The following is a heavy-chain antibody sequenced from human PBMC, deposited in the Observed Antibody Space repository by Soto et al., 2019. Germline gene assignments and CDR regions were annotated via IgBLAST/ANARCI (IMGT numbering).Heavy chain of an antibody. CDR3: ASNLYDFWSGYFDY. CDR2: IYYSGST. D-gene: IGHD3-3*01. V-gene: IGHV4-39*01. CDR1: GGSISSSSYY. J-gene: IGHJ4*02. Sequence: PSETLSLTCTVSGGSISSSSYYWGWIRQPPGKGLEWIGSIYYSGSTYYNPSLKSRVTISVDTSKNQSSLKLSSVTAAATAVYYCASNLYDFWSGYFDYWGQGTLVTVSS.